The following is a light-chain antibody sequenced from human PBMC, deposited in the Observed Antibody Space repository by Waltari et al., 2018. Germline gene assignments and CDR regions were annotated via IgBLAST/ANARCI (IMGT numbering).Light chain of an antibody. Sequence: IVLTQSPGTRSLSPGERATLSCRASQGVGGTLAWYQQKPGQAPRLLMYGASIRAPGTPDRFSGTGSGTDFSLTISRLEPEDFAVYYCQHYVRLPATFGQGTKVEIK. CDR2: GAS. CDR1: QGVGGT. V-gene: IGKV3-20*01. CDR3: QHYVRLPAT. J-gene: IGKJ1*01.